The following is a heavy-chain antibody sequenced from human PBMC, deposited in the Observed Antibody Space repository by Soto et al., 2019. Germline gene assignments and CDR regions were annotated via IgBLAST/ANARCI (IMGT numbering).Heavy chain of an antibody. J-gene: IGHJ5*01. CDR1: GYTFATYD. D-gene: IGHD2-21*01. V-gene: IGHV1-8*01. Sequence: QVQLVQSGAEVKTPGASVKVSCKASGYTFATYDINWVRQAPGQGLEWMGWMNPNSDNPGYTQKFQGRLTMTRDTALSVAHMELSSLRKEDTAVYYCARSDGYNFNWLDSWGQGTLVTVSA. CDR3: ARSDGYNFNWLDS. CDR2: MNPNSDNP.